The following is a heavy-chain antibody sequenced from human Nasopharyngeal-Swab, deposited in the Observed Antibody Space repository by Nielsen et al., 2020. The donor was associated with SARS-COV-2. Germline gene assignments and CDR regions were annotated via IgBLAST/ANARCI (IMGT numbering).Heavy chain of an antibody. CDR1: GHSISSGYY. J-gene: IGHJ4*02. Sequence: GSLRLSCTVSGHSISSGYYWGWIRQPPGKGLEWIGSIYHSGSTYYNPSLKSRVTISVDTSKNQFSLKLSSVTAADTAVYYCARGGYSSGWVVYWGQGTLVTVSS. V-gene: IGHV4-38-2*02. CDR3: ARGGYSSGWVVY. D-gene: IGHD6-19*01. CDR2: IYHSGST.